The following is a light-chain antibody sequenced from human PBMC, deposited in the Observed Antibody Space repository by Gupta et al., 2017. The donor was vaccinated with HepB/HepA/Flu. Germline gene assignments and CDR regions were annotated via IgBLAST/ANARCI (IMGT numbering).Light chain of an antibody. J-gene: IGLJ2*01. CDR2: NDS. V-gene: IGLV3-21*04. CDR3: QVWDSSDDDAV. CDR1: NIGTKG. Sequence: SSVLTQPPSVSVAPGKTASITCGGNNIGTKGVHWYQQMPGQAPVMVIYNDSDRPSGIPERLSGSNSGSTATLTTSRVEAGDEADYYCQVWDSSDDDAVFGGGTKLTVL.